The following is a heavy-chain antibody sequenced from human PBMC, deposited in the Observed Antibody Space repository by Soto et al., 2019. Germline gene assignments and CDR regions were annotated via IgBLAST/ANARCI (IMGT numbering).Heavy chain of an antibody. J-gene: IGHJ4*02. D-gene: IGHD2-2*02. CDR2: IYHSGST. Sequence: QLQLQESGSGLVKPSQTLSLTCAVSGGSISSGGYSWSWIRQPPGKGLEWIGYIYHSGSTYYNPSLQSRVTMSVDRSKNQFSLKLSSVTAADTAVYYCARGGGIYPPPSQGVYDYWGQGTLVTVSS. V-gene: IGHV4-30-2*01. CDR1: GGSISSGGYS. CDR3: ARGGGIYPPPSQGVYDY.